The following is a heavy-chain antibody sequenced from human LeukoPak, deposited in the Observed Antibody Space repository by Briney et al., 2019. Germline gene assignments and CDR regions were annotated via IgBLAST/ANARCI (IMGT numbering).Heavy chain of an antibody. CDR2: ISGSGGST. V-gene: IGHV3-23*01. CDR1: GFTFSSCA. Sequence: GGSLRLSCAASGFTFSSCAMSWVRQAPGKGLEWVSAISGSGGSTYYADSVKGRFTISRDNSKNTLYLQMNSLRAEDTAVYYCAKDTSDPLPYYYYMDVWGKGTTVTVSS. J-gene: IGHJ6*03. CDR3: AKDTSDPLPYYYYMDV.